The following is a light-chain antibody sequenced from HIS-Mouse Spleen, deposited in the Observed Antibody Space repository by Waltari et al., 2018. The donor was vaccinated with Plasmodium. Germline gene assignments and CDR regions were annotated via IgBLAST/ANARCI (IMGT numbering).Light chain of an antibody. CDR1: KLGDKY. J-gene: IGLJ2*01. Sequence: SYELTQPPSVSVSPGQTASITCSGDKLGDKYACWYQQKPGQSPVLGIYQDSKRPSGNPERFSGSNTGNTATLTISETQAMDEADYYCQAWDSSTVVFGGGTKLTVL. V-gene: IGLV3-1*01. CDR2: QDS. CDR3: QAWDSSTVV.